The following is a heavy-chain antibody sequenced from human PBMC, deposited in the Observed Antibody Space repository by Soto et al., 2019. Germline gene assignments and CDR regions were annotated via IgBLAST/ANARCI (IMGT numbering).Heavy chain of an antibody. CDR3: ARGSGPTVTTSRDWFDP. J-gene: IGHJ5*01. CDR2: INPNSGGT. CDR1: GYTFTGYY. Sequence: QVQLVQSGAEVKKPGASVKVSCKASGYTFTGYYMHWVRQAPGQGLEWMGWINPNSGGTNYAQKFQGWVTMTRDTSISTAYMELSRLRSDDTAVYYCARGSGPTVTTSRDWFDPWGQGTLVTVSS. V-gene: IGHV1-2*04. D-gene: IGHD4-17*01.